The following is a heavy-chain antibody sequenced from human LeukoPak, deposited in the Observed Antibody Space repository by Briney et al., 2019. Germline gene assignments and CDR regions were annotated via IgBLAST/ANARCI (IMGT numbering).Heavy chain of an antibody. V-gene: IGHV4-59*08. J-gene: IGHJ4*02. CDR2: IYYRGST. Sequence: SETLSLTRTVSRGSIISYYWSWIRPPPGKGLEWIGYIYYRGSTSYNPSLKSRVTILVDTSKNQFSLKPSSVTAADTAVYYCERQSYGDYFDYWGQGTLVTVSS. CDR3: ERQSYGDYFDY. D-gene: IGHD4-17*01. CDR1: RGSIISYY.